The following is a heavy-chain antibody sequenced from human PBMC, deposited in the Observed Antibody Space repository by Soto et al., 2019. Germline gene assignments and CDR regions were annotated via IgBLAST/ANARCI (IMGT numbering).Heavy chain of an antibody. Sequence: EVQLVESGGSLVKPGGSLRLSCAASRFTFSSYSMYWVRQAPGKGLEWVSSISSSSSYIYYADSVKGRFTISRDNAKNSLYLQMNSLRAEDTAVYYCARDQPGYSYGYGLGYWGQGTLVTVSS. D-gene: IGHD5-18*01. V-gene: IGHV3-21*01. CDR1: RFTFSSYS. CDR2: ISSSSSYI. J-gene: IGHJ4*02. CDR3: ARDQPGYSYGYGLGY.